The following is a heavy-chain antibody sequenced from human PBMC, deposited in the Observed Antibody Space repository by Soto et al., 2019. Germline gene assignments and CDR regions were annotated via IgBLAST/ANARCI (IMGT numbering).Heavy chain of an antibody. CDR1: GFTFNYYW. CDR3: ARGGDPDY. D-gene: IGHD2-21*02. V-gene: IGHV3-74*01. CDR2: IQSDGSSP. J-gene: IGHJ4*02. Sequence: VQLVESGGGLVQPGGSLRLSCVASGFTFNYYWMHWVRQAPGKGLVWVSRIQSDGSSPDYVYSVKGRFTISRDNAKNTLYLQMKKLRAEDTAVYYCARGGDPDYWGQGTMVTVSS.